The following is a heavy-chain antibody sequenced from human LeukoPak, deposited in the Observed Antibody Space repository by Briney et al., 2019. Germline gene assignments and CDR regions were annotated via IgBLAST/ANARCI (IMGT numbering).Heavy chain of an antibody. CDR3: ARFGGNSYDFWSGYYYNWFDP. J-gene: IGHJ5*02. CDR1: GGSVTTYY. Sequence: SETLSLTCSVSGGSVTTYYWSWIRQPPGKGLEWIGYIYTSGGTNHNPSLKSRVTISVDTSKNQISLKLSSVTAADTAVYYCARFGGNSYDFWSGYYYNWFDPWGQGTLVTVSS. D-gene: IGHD3-3*01. CDR2: IYTSGGT. V-gene: IGHV4-4*09.